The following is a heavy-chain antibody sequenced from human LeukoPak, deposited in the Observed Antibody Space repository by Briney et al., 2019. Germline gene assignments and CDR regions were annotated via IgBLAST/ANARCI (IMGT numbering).Heavy chain of an antibody. CDR2: ISYDGSNK. Sequence: GGSLRLSCAASGFTFSSYAMRWVRQAPGKGLEWVAVISYDGSNKYYADSVKGRFTISRDNSKNTLYLQMNSLRAEDTAVYYCARSPSGDYYDSSGYSWGQGTLVTVSS. D-gene: IGHD3-22*01. CDR1: GFTFSSYA. V-gene: IGHV3-30-3*01. J-gene: IGHJ1*01. CDR3: ARSPSGDYYDSSGYS.